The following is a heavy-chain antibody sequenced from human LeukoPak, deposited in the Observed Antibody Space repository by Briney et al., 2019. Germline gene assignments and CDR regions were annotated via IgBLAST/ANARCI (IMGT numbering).Heavy chain of an antibody. CDR1: GFTFSSYA. D-gene: IGHD2-2*02. Sequence: GRSLRLSCAASGFTFSSYAMSWVRQAPGKGLEWVSAISGSGGSTYYADSVKGRFTISRDNSKNTLYLQMNSLRAEDTAVYYCAKDFRELIVVVPAAIGYWGQGTLVTVSS. CDR3: AKDFRELIVVVPAAIGY. J-gene: IGHJ4*02. CDR2: ISGSGGST. V-gene: IGHV3-23*01.